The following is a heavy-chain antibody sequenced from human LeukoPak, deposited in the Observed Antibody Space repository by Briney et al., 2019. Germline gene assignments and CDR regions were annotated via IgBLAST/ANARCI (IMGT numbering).Heavy chain of an antibody. CDR1: GFTFSSYG. J-gene: IGHJ4*02. CDR2: IQYHGTNK. CDR3: ARSASIDF. Sequence: QAGGSLRLSCAASGFTFSSYGMHWVRQAPGKGLEWVAFIQYHGTNKYYADSVKGRFTISRDNSKNTLYLQMNSLRVDDTAVYYCARSASIDFWGQGTLVTVSS. V-gene: IGHV3-30*02. D-gene: IGHD2-2*01.